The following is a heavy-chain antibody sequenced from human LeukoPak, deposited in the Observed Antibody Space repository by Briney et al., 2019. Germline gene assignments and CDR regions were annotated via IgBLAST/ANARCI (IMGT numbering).Heavy chain of an antibody. Sequence: SETLSLTCAVSGGSISSSNWWSWVRQPPGKGLEWIGEIYHSGSTNYNPSLKSRVTISVDKSKNQFSLKLSSVTAADTAVYYCARIRHYDSSGDDSYYFDYWGQGTLATVSS. J-gene: IGHJ4*02. CDR3: ARIRHYDSSGDDSYYFDY. CDR1: GGSISSSNW. CDR2: IYHSGST. D-gene: IGHD3-22*01. V-gene: IGHV4-4*02.